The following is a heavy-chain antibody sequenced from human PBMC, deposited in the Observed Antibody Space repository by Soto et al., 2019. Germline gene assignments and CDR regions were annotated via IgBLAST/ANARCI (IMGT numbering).Heavy chain of an antibody. Sequence: EVQLVESGGGLVQPGGSLRLSCAASGFTFSIYSMNWVRQAPGKGLEWVSYITSDRKTIHHADSVKGRFTIFRDSAKNSLYLQMNSLRDEDTAVYYCARSVEGHFDYWGQGTLVTVSS. J-gene: IGHJ4*02. D-gene: IGHD6-19*01. CDR2: ITSDRKTI. V-gene: IGHV3-48*02. CDR1: GFTFSIYS. CDR3: ARSVEGHFDY.